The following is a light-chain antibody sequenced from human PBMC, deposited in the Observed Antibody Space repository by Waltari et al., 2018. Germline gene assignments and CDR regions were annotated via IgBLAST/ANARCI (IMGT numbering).Light chain of an antibody. CDR1: SSDVGGSDS. CDR2: DVN. J-gene: IGLJ1*01. CDR3: CSFAGSPPYV. Sequence: QSALTQPRSVSGSPGQSVTISCTGTSSDVGGSDSVYWYQQHPGKAPKLMIYDVNKRPSGVPDRLSGSKSGNTAFLTISGLQGEDEADYYCCSFAGSPPYVFGTGTKVTVL. V-gene: IGLV2-11*01.